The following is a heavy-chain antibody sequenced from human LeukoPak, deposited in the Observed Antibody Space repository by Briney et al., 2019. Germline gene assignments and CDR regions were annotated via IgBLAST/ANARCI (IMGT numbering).Heavy chain of an antibody. V-gene: IGHV1-69*13. J-gene: IGHJ4*02. Sequence: GASVKVSCKASGGTFSSYAISWVRQAPGQGLEWMGGIIPIFGTANYAQKFQGRVTITADESTSTAYVELSSLRSEDTAVYYCGLRLGELSEVDYWGQGTLVTVSS. CDR3: GLRLGELSEVDY. D-gene: IGHD3-16*02. CDR1: GGTFSSYA. CDR2: IIPIFGTA.